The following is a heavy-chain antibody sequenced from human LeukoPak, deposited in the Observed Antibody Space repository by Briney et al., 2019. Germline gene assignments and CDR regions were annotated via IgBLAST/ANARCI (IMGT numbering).Heavy chain of an antibody. CDR1: GFTFGDYA. Sequence: GGSLRLSCTASGFTFGDYAMSWVRQAPGKGLEWVGFIRSKAYGGTTEYAASVKGRLTISRDDSKSIAYLQMNSLKTEDKAVYYCTSGSFGVVNRYCYYYMDVWGKGTTVTVSS. CDR3: TSGSFGVVNRYCYYYMDV. V-gene: IGHV3-49*04. CDR2: IRSKAYGGTT. J-gene: IGHJ6*03. D-gene: IGHD3-3*01.